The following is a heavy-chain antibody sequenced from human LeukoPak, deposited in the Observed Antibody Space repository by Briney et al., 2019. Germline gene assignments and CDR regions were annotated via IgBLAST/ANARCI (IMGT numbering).Heavy chain of an antibody. Sequence: GGSLRLSCAASGFTFSSYSMNWVRQAPGKGLELVSTISGSGASTFYADFVRGRFITSKDIPSNIVYLQMNSLRAEDTAVYYCAKGSRGYTNYYFDYWGQGTLVTVSS. D-gene: IGHD2-2*02. CDR1: GFTFSSYS. J-gene: IGHJ4*02. CDR3: AKGSRGYTNYYFDY. V-gene: IGHV3-23*01. CDR2: ISGSGAST.